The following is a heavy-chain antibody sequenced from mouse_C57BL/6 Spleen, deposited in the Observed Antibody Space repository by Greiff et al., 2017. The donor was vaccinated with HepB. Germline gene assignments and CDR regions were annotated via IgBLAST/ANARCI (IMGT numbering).Heavy chain of an antibody. D-gene: IGHD2-3*01. V-gene: IGHV5-17*01. CDR1: GFTFSDYG. CDR3: AKGDGYFAFAY. Sequence: EVKVVESGGGLVKPGGSLKLSCAASGFTFSDYGMHWVRQAPEQGLEWVAYISSGSSTIYYADTVKGRFTISRDNAKNTLFLQMTSLRSEDTAMYYCAKGDGYFAFAYWGQGTLVTVSA. J-gene: IGHJ3*01. CDR2: ISSGSSTI.